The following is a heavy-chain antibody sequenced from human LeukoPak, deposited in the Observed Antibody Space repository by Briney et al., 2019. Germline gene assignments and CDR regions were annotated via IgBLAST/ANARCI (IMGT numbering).Heavy chain of an antibody. CDR3: AKGDNYYDASGYYLSKALFDY. D-gene: IGHD3-22*01. V-gene: IGHV3-30*18. CDR1: GFTFSSYA. CDR2: LSYNGRNI. Sequence: GRSLRLSCVGSGFTFSSYAMHWVRQAPGKGLEWVAGLSYNGRNIYYADSVNGRFTVSRDNSKNTLYMQLNSLRADDPAVYYCAKGDNYYDASGYYLSKALFDYLGQGTLVTVSS. J-gene: IGHJ4*02.